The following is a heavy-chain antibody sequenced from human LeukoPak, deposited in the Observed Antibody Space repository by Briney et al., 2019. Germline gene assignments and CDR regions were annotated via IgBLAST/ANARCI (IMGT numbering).Heavy chain of an antibody. CDR2: IYYSGST. J-gene: IGHJ4*02. CDR3: ARSLHYYDSSGPDY. V-gene: IGHV4-39*01. Sequence: KPSETLSLTCTVSGGSISSSSYYWGWIRQPPGKGLEWIGSIYYSGSTYYNPSLKSRVTISVDTSKNQFSLKLSSVTAADTAVYYGARSLHYYDSSGPDYWGQGTLVTVSS. D-gene: IGHD3-22*01. CDR1: GGSISSSSYY.